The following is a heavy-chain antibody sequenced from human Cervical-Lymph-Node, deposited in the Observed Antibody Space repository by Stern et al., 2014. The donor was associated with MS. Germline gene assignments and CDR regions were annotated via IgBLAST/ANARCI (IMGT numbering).Heavy chain of an antibody. CDR3: ARTTANGSMDY. V-gene: IGHV4-59*01. CDR1: GGSISNYY. D-gene: IGHD1-26*01. CDR2: IYYSGST. J-gene: IGHJ4*02. Sequence: VQLEESGPGLVKPSETLSLTCTVSGGSISNYYWSWIRQPPGRGLEWIAYIYYSGSTNYNPSLKSRVTISVDTSKNQFSLKLSSVTAADTAVYYCARTTANGSMDYWGRGTLVTVSS.